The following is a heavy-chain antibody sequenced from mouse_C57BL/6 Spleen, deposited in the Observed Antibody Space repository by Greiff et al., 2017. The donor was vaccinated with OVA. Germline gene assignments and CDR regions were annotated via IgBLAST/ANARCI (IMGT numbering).Heavy chain of an antibody. CDR3: ATGSYYFDY. CDR1: GFTFSDYG. J-gene: IGHJ2*01. CDR2: ISSGSSTI. D-gene: IGHD4-1*01. Sequence: EVKVIESGGGLVKPGGSLKLSCAASGFTFSDYGMHWVRQAPEKGLEWVAYISSGSSTIYYADTVKGRFTISRDNAQNSLFLQMTSLTSEDTAMYYCATGSYYFDYWGQGTTLTVSS. V-gene: IGHV5-17*01.